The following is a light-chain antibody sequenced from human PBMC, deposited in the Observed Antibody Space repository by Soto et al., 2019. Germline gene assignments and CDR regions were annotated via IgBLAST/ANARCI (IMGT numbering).Light chain of an antibody. CDR2: GAS. Sequence: EIVLTQSPGTLSVSPGGRATLSCRASQSISGTLAWYQQKPGQAPRLLIYGASTRATSFPARFSGSGSGTDFTLTISSLQSEDFAVYYCQQYNNWPWTFGQGTKVDIK. V-gene: IGKV3-15*01. J-gene: IGKJ1*01. CDR3: QQYNNWPWT. CDR1: QSISGT.